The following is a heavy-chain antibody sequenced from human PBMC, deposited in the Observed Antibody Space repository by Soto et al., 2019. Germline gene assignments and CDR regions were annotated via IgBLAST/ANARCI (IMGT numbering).Heavy chain of an antibody. CDR3: ARVLYQLLWFGELSRFDY. CDR2: IYYSGST. CDR1: GGSIRSSSYY. Sequence: PSETLSLTCTVSGGSIRSSSYYWGWIRQPPGKGLEWIGSIYYSGSTYYNPSLKSRVTISVDTSKNQFSLKLSSVTAADTAVYYCARVLYQLLWFGELSRFDYWGQGTLVS. D-gene: IGHD3-10*01. J-gene: IGHJ4*02. V-gene: IGHV4-39*01.